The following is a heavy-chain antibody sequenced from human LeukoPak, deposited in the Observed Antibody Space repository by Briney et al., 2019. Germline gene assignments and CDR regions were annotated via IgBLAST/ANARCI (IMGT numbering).Heavy chain of an antibody. CDR2: INSDGSST. CDR1: GFTLSSYW. D-gene: IGHD2-21*02. V-gene: IGHV3-74*01. J-gene: IGHJ3*02. CDR3: ARDGGGDRDPPDAFDI. Sequence: PGGSLRLACAASGFTLSSYWMHWVRQAPGKGLVWVSRINSDGSSTSYADSVKGRFTISRDNAKNTLYLQMNSLRAEDTAVYYCARDGGGDRDPPDAFDIWGQGKMVTVSS.